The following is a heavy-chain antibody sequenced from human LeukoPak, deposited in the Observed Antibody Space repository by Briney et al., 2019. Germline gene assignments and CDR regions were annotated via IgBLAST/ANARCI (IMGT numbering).Heavy chain of an antibody. J-gene: IGHJ4*02. CDR3: ARHISGSYLDY. CDR1: GFTFRSYA. D-gene: IGHD3-16*02. V-gene: IGHV3-33*01. CDR2: IWYDGSKK. Sequence: PGGSLRLSCAASGFTFRSYAMHWVRQAPGKGLEWVAVIWYDGSKKYYEDSVKGRFTISRDNSKNTLYLQMNSLRAEDTAVYYCARHISGSYLDYWGQGNLVTVSS.